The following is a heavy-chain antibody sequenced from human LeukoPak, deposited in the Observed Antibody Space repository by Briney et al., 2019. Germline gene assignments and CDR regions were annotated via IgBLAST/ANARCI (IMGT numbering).Heavy chain of an antibody. D-gene: IGHD6-19*01. CDR1: GFTFSSST. CDR3: ARSRSASTSGWYDYFDY. Sequence: GGSLRLSCAASGFTFSSSTMQWVRQAPGKGLEWVAVISYDGSKKYYADSVKGRFTISRDDSKNTLYLQMNSLRGEDTAVYYCARSRSASTSGWYDYFDYWGRGTLVTVSS. J-gene: IGHJ4*02. CDR2: ISYDGSKK. V-gene: IGHV3-30*04.